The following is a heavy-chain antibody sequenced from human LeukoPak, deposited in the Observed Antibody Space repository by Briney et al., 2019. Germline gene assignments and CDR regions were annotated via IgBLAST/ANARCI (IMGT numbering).Heavy chain of an antibody. J-gene: IGHJ4*02. CDR2: IKEDGSEK. CDR1: GFTFSRCW. Sequence: GGSLRLSCVASGFTFSRCWMSWARQAPGKGLQWVDNIKEDGSEKYYVVSVKGRFTISRDNAKNSLYLHMISLRAEDTAVYYCARTGDSHYWGQGTLVTVSS. CDR3: ARTGDSHY. D-gene: IGHD7-27*01. V-gene: IGHV3-7*03.